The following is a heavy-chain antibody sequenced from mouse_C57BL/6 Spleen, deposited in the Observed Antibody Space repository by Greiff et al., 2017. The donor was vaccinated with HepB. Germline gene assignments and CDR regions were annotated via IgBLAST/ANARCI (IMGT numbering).Heavy chain of an antibody. J-gene: IGHJ2*01. CDR3: ARTPFYYDYDEGVDY. CDR1: GYAFSSYW. CDR2: IYPGDGDT. V-gene: IGHV1-80*01. Sequence: VMLVESGAELVKPGASVKISCKASGYAFSSYWMNWVKQRPGKGLEWIGQIYPGDGDTNYNGKFKGKATLTADKSSSTAYMQLSSLTSEDSAVYFCARTPFYYDYDEGVDYWGQGTTLTVSS. D-gene: IGHD2-4*01.